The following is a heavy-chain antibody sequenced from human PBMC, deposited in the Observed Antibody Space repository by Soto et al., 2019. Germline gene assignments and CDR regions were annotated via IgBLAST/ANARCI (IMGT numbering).Heavy chain of an antibody. J-gene: IGHJ4*02. Sequence: ETLSLTCTVSTASSSFTNSYWGWIRQPPGRGLQWIGSSSYYGGTFYTPSLKGRVVISFDTSKKQSSLQVTSVTAADTAVYFCARHRIEVVWRGFDFWGQGSPVTVSS. CDR1: TASSSFTNSY. CDR3: ARHRIEVVWRGFDF. D-gene: IGHD3-10*01. CDR2: SSYYGGT. V-gene: IGHV4-39*01.